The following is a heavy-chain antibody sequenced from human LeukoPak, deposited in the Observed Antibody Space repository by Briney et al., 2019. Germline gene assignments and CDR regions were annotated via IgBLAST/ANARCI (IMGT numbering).Heavy chain of an antibody. CDR2: IYYSGST. D-gene: IGHD3-22*01. CDR3: ARSTVGHADYYDSSGYYGDAFDI. V-gene: IGHV4-39*07. J-gene: IGHJ3*02. CDR1: GGSISSSSYY. Sequence: SETLSLTCTVSGGSISSSSYYCGWIRQPPGKGLEWIGNIYYSGSTYYNPSLKSRVTISVDTSKNQFSLKLSSVTAADTAVYYCARSTVGHADYYDSSGYYGDAFDIWGQGTMVTVSS.